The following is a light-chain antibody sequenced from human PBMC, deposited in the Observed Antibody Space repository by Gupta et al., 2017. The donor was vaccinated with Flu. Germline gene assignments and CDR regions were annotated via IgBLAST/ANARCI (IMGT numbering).Light chain of an antibody. Sequence: GERATLFSGASQSVSTHLAWYQHKCRQAPRLLIYDAANRATGIPARFSGSGCGTDFTLTISSREPEDFACYYFQKRSNWPPFTFGQGTKVEIK. J-gene: IGKJ2*01. V-gene: IGKV3-11*01. CDR2: DAA. CDR1: QSVSTH. CDR3: QKRSNWPPFT.